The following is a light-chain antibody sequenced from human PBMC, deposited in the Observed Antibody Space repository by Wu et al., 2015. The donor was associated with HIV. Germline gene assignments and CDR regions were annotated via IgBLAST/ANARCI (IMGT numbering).Light chain of an antibody. CDR3: HQSGSSPLT. CDR1: QRISDSY. Sequence: IVLRQSPGTLSLSPGDRAIFSCRASQRISDSYVSWYQQKPGQAPRLLIYGASNRATGVPDRFSGRGLGTDFSLIISSLEPEDFAVYFCHQSGSSPLTFGQGTRVEIK. CDR2: GAS. J-gene: IGKJ1*01. V-gene: IGKV3-20*01.